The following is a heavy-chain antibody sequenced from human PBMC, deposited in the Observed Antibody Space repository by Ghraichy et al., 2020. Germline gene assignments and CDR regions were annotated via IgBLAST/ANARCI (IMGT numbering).Heavy chain of an antibody. CDR1: GFTFSRYW. CDR3: TRAGRPADY. Sequence: GGSLRLSCAASGFTFSRYWMSWVRQVPGKGLEWVAIIKEDGSEKYYVDSVKGRFASSRDNAKYSLFLEMNSLRAEDTAIYYCTRAGRPADYWGQGTLVTVSS. D-gene: IGHD6-25*01. CDR2: IKEDGSEK. J-gene: IGHJ4*02. V-gene: IGHV3-7*01.